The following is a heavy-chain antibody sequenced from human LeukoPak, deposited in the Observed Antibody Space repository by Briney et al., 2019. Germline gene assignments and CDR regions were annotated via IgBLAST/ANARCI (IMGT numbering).Heavy chain of an antibody. CDR1: GGSFSGYY. J-gene: IGHJ3*02. CDR2: INHSGST. D-gene: IGHD3-3*01. Sequence: PSETLSLTCAVYGGSFSGYYWSWIRQPPGKGLEWIGEINHSGSTNYNPSLKSRVTISVDTSKNQFSLKLSSVTAADTAVYYCASGTVWSGYDAFDIWGQGIMVTVSS. V-gene: IGHV4-34*01. CDR3: ASGTVWSGYDAFDI.